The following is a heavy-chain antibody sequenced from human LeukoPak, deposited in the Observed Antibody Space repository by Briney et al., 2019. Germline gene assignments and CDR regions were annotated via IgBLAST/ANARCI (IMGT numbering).Heavy chain of an antibody. CDR1: DGSISSGYYY. V-gene: IGHV4-39*07. CDR2: INHSGST. CDR3: ARRRGLWFGSYGNWFDP. D-gene: IGHD3-10*01. Sequence: SEALSLTCSVSDGSISSGYYYWAWIRQPPGKGLEWIGEINHSGSTNYNPSLKSRVTISVDTSKNQFSLKLSSVTAADTAVYYCARRRGLWFGSYGNWFDPWGQGTLVTVSS. J-gene: IGHJ5*02.